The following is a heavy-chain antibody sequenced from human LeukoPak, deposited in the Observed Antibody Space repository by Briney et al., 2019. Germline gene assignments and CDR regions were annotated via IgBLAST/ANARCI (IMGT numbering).Heavy chain of an antibody. CDR1: GFTFSSYW. Sequence: GGSLRLSCAASGFTFSSYWMSWVRQAPGKGLEWVANIKQDGSEKYYVDSVKGRFTISRDNAKNSLYLQMNSLRAEDTAVYYCARDPSRYRSSTSCYDRPDIRNPFDYWGQGTLVTVSS. CDR3: ARDPSRYRSSTSCYDRPDIRNPFDY. D-gene: IGHD2-2*01. J-gene: IGHJ4*02. V-gene: IGHV3-7*01. CDR2: IKQDGSEK.